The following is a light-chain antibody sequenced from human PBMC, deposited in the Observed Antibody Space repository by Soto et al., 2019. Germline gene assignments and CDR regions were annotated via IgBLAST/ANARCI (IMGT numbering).Light chain of an antibody. CDR2: VVG. Sequence: QSALTQPASVSGSPGQSITISCTGTSSDVGSYNLVSWYQHHPGKAHKLMIYVVGKRPSGVSSRFSGSKSGNTASLTISELQAEDEADYYCCSYAGSGTPYVFGTGTKVTV. CDR3: CSYAGSGTPYV. J-gene: IGLJ1*01. CDR1: SSDVGSYNL. V-gene: IGLV2-23*02.